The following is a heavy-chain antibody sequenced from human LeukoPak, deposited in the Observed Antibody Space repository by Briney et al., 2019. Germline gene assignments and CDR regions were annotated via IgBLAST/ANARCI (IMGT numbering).Heavy chain of an antibody. CDR2: ISPSNNYI. Sequence: GGSLRLSCAASGFTFSNYGMNWVRQAPGKGLEWVSSISPSNNYIYYADSVKGRFTISRDNAKNSLYLQMNSLRAEDTAVYYCARLSTYYAFDIWGQGTMVTVSS. CDR1: GFTFSNYG. V-gene: IGHV3-21*01. J-gene: IGHJ3*02. CDR3: ARLSTYYAFDI. D-gene: IGHD1-26*01.